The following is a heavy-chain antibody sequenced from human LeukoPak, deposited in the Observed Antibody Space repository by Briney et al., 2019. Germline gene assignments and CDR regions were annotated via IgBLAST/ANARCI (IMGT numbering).Heavy chain of an antibody. J-gene: IGHJ4*02. V-gene: IGHV3-20*04. CDR2: INWNGGST. CDR3: ARGDGGYYFDY. D-gene: IGHD3-10*01. CDR1: GFTFDDYG. Sequence: GGSLRLSCAASGFTFDDYGMSWVRQAPGKGLEWVSGINWNGGSTGYAGSVEGRFTNSRDNAKNSLYLQMNSLRAEDTALYYCARGDGGYYFDYWGQGTLVTVSS.